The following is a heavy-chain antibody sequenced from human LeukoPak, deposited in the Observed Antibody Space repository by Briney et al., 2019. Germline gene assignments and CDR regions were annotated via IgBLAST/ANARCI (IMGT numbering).Heavy chain of an antibody. CDR2: IIPIFGTA. CDR1: GYTFTGYY. J-gene: IGHJ3*02. Sequence: ASVKVSCKASGYTFTGYYMHWVRQAPGQGLEWMGGIIPIFGTANYAQKFQGRVTITADESTSTAYMELSSLRSEDTAVYYCARDCQTAGDAFDIWGQGTMVTVSS. CDR3: ARDCQTAGDAFDI. D-gene: IGHD1-1*01. V-gene: IGHV1-69*13.